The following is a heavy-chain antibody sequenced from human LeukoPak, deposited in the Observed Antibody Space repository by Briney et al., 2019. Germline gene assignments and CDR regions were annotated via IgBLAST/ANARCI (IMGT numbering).Heavy chain of an antibody. V-gene: IGHV4-59*01. CDR3: ARGRYGDYERYFDY. CDR1: GGSISGDY. Sequence: SETLSLTCTVSGGSISGDYWSWIRQPPGKGLEWIAYIYYSGSTNYNPSLKNRVTISVDTSKNQFSLKLSSVTAADTAVYSCARGRYGDYERYFDYWGQGTLVTVSS. CDR2: IYYSGST. J-gene: IGHJ4*02. D-gene: IGHD4-17*01.